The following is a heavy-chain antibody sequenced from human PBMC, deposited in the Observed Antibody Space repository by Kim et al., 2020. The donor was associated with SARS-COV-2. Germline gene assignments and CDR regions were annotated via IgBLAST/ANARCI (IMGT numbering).Heavy chain of an antibody. D-gene: IGHD4-17*01. CDR2: ISAYNGNT. CDR3: ARDHDYGDYLSYYYYYYGMDV. Sequence: ASVKVSCKASGYTFTSYGISWVRQAPGQGLEWMGWISAYNGNTNYAQKLQGRVTMTTDTSTSTAYMELRSLRSDDTAVYYCARDHDYGDYLSYYYYYYGMDVWGQGTTVTVSS. V-gene: IGHV1-18*04. CDR1: GYTFTSYG. J-gene: IGHJ6*02.